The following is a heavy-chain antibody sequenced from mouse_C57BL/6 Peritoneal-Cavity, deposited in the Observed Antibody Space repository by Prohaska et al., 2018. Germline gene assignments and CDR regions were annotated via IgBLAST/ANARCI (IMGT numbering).Heavy chain of an antibody. D-gene: IGHD2-1*01. Sequence: EVQLLETGGGLVQPGWSRGLSCEGSGFTFSGFWMSWVRQTPGKTLEWIGDINSDGSAINYAPPIKDRFTIFRDNDKSTLYLQMSNVRSEDTATYFCMRYGNYWYFDVWGTGTTVTVSS. CDR2: INSDGSAI. J-gene: IGHJ1*03. V-gene: IGHV11-2*01. CDR3: MRYGNYWYFDV. CDR1: GFTFSGFW.